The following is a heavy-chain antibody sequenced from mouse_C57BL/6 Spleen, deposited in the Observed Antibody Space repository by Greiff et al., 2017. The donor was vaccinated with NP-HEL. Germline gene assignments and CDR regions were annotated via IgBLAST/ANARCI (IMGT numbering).Heavy chain of an antibody. CDR2: IDPETGGT. CDR1: GYTFTDYE. J-gene: IGHJ3*01. CDR3: TYYGDDGGFAY. Sequence: VQLQQSGAELVRPGASVTLSCKASGYTFTDYEMHWVKQTPVHGLEWIGAIDPETGGTAYNQKFKGKAILSADKSSSTAYMELRSLTSEDSAVYYCTYYGDDGGFAYWGQGTLVTVSA. V-gene: IGHV1-15*01. D-gene: IGHD2-2*01.